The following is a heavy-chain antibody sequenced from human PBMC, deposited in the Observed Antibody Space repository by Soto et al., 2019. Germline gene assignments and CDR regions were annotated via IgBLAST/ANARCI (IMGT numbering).Heavy chain of an antibody. CDR1: GGSISSYY. CDR3: ARLPMYCSGGSCYPRFDY. V-gene: IGHV4-59*08. J-gene: IGHJ4*02. Sequence: SETLSLTCTVSGGSISSYYWSWIRQPPGKGLEWIGYIYYSGSTNYNPSLKSRVTISVDTSKNQFSLKLSSVTAADTAVYYCARLPMYCSGGSCYPRFDYWGQGTLVTVSS. CDR2: IYYSGST. D-gene: IGHD2-15*01.